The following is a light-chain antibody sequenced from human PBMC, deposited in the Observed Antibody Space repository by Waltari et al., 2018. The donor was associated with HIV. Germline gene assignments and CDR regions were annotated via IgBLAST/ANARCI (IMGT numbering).Light chain of an antibody. CDR1: QSLRNK. V-gene: IGKV3-15*01. CDR2: GAS. CDR3: QQYNNWPPWT. J-gene: IGKJ1*01. Sequence: EIVMTQSPATLSVSPGERATLSCRASQSLRNKLAWYQQKPGQAPRLLIYGASTRATGIPARFSGSGSGTEFTLTISNLQSEDFALYYCQQYNNWPPWTFGQGTKVEVK.